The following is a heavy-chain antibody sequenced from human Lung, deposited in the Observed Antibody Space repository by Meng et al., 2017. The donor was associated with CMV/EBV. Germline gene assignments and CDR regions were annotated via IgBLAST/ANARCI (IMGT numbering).Heavy chain of an antibody. J-gene: IGHJ5*02. D-gene: IGHD1-26*01. CDR1: FPFRGSA. V-gene: IGHV3-73*01. CDR3: TRPGWERSTGVWFDP. CDR2: IRSKANSYAT. Sequence: FPFRGSAMRWVRQASGKGLEWVGRIRSKANSYATAYAASVKGRFTISRDDSKNTAYLQMNSLKTEDTAVYYCTRPGWERSTGVWFDPWGQGTLVTVSS.